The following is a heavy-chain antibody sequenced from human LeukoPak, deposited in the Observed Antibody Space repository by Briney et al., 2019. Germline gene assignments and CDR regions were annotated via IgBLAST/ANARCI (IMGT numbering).Heavy chain of an antibody. Sequence: SETLSLTCAVSGGSFSGYYWTWIRQPPGKGLEWIGEINHSGSANYNPSLMSRVTISLDTSKNQFSLKLSSVTAADTAVYYCARAAGNRYFDLYYGMDVWGQGTTVTVSS. CDR2: INHSGSA. V-gene: IGHV4-34*01. D-gene: IGHD3-9*01. J-gene: IGHJ6*02. CDR3: ARAAGNRYFDLYYGMDV. CDR1: GGSFSGYY.